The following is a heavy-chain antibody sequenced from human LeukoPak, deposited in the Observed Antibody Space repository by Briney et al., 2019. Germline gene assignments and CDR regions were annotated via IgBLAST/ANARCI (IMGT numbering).Heavy chain of an antibody. CDR2: IYYSGNT. J-gene: IGHJ4*02. Sequence: SETLSLTCTVSGGSIGSYHWSWIRQSPEKGLEWIGYIYYSGNTNYNPSLRSRVTISLDTSKNQFSLKVNSVTAADTAVYYCASGSSPLYFDYWGQGTLVTVSS. D-gene: IGHD6-6*01. V-gene: IGHV4-59*01. CDR3: ASGSSPLYFDY. CDR1: GGSIGSYH.